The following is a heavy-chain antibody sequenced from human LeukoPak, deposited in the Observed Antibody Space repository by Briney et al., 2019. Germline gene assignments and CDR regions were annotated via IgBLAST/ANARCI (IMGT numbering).Heavy chain of an antibody. CDR1: GFSFSSYS. D-gene: IGHD6-19*01. CDR2: MTSSSSYI. Sequence: GGSLRLSSAASGFSFSSYSMNWVRQAPGKGLEWVSSMTSSSSYIYYADSVKGRFTISIDNAKNSLYLQMTSLRAEDTAVYYRARGRSGWYHSCDYWGQGTLVTVSS. CDR3: ARGRSGWYHSCDY. J-gene: IGHJ4*02. V-gene: IGHV3-21*01.